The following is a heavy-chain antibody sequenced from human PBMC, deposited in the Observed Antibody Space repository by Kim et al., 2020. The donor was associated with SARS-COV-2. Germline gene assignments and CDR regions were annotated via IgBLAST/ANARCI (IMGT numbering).Heavy chain of an antibody. V-gene: IGHV3-23*01. CDR3: VKGYNAPCDY. Sequence: GGSLRLSCAASGFTFSSYAMGWVRQAPGEGLEWVSTIGSGSFTFYADSVKGRFTISRDNSRNTLFLQMNSLRAEDTAVYYCVKGYNAPCDYLGQGTLFTV. J-gene: IGHJ4*02. CDR1: GFTFSSYA. D-gene: IGHD1-20*01. CDR2: IGSGSFT.